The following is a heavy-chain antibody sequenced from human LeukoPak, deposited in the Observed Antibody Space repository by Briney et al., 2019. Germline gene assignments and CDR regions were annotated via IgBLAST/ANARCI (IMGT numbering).Heavy chain of an antibody. V-gene: IGHV1-8*01. CDR2: MNPNSGNT. CDR3: ARTGGGYSYGYRRGMDV. J-gene: IGHJ6*03. Sequence: ASVKVSCKASGYTFTSYDINWVRQATGQGLEWMGWMNPNSGNTGYAQKFQGRVTMTRNTSISTAYMELSSLRSEDTAVYYCARTGGGYSYGYRRGMDVWGKGTTVTISS. D-gene: IGHD5-18*01. CDR1: GYTFTSYD.